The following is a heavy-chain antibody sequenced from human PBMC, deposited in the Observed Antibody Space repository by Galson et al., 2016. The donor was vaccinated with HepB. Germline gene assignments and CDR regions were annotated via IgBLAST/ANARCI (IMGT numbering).Heavy chain of an antibody. D-gene: IGHD6-13*01. J-gene: IGHJ5*02. CDR1: GYTFTTYY. V-gene: IGHV1-46*01. CDR2: INPSGGGT. Sequence: SVKVSCKASGYTFTTYYMHWVRQAPGQGLEWMGIINPSGGGTTYAQKFQGRVTMTGDTSTSTVYMDLSSLRSEDTAVYYCARVGVPSLGGYRSSWYSQPNWFHPWGQGTLVTVSS. CDR3: ARVGVPSLGGYRSSWYSQPNWFHP.